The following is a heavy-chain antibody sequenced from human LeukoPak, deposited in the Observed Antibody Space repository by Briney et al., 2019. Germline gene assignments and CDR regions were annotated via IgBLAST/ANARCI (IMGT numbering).Heavy chain of an antibody. D-gene: IGHD3-10*01. Sequence: SGGSLRLSCSASGFTFSSYAMHWVRRAPGKGLEWVSSISSSGGSTYYPDSVKGRFTISRDNSKKTLYLQMNSLRAGDTAVYYCAKDRPPSLYGTGPWDSWGQGSLVTVSS. CDR2: ISSSGGST. CDR1: GFTFSSYA. V-gene: IGHV3-23*01. J-gene: IGHJ4*02. CDR3: AKDRPPSLYGTGPWDS.